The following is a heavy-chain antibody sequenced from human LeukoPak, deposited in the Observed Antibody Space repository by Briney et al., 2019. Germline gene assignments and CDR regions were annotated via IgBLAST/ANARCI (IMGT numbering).Heavy chain of an antibody. CDR3: ARGKTGNSRGYQFDY. J-gene: IGHJ4*02. CDR1: GGTFSSYA. V-gene: IGHV1-69*04. CDR2: IIPSLGIA. D-gene: IGHD3-22*01. Sequence: SVKVSCKASGGTFSSYAISWVRQAPGQGLEWVGRIIPSLGIANYAQKFQGRVTITADKSTSTAYMELSSLRSEDTAVYYCARGKTGNSRGYQFDYGGKEPLVTVSS.